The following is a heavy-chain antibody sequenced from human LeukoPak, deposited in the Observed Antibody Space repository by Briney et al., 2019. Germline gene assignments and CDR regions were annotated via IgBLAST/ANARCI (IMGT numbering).Heavy chain of an antibody. D-gene: IGHD5-12*01. CDR3: ARVERATIHYGMDV. CDR2: IYHSGST. Sequence: SETLSLTCAVSGYSISSGYYWGWIRQPPGKGLEWIGSIYHSGSTYYNPSLKSRVTISVDTSKNQFSLKLSSVTAADTAVYYCARVERATIHYGMDVWGKGTTVTVSS. CDR1: GYSISSGYY. V-gene: IGHV4-38-2*01. J-gene: IGHJ6*04.